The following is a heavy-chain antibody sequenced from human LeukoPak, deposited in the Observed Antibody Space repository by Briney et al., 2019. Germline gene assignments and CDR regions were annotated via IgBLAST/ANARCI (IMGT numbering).Heavy chain of an antibody. CDR2: IIPIFGTA. CDR3: AEALYCSSTSCPPNFGY. D-gene: IGHD2-2*01. V-gene: IGHV1-69*01. Sequence: ASVKVSCKASGGTFSSYAISWVRQAPGQGLEWMGGIIPIFGTANYAQKFQGRVTITADESTSTAYMELSSLGSEDTAVYYCAEALYCSSTSCPPNFGYWGQGTLVTVSS. CDR1: GGTFSSYA. J-gene: IGHJ4*02.